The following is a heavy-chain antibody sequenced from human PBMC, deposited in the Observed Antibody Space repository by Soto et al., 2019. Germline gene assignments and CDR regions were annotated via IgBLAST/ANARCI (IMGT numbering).Heavy chain of an antibody. CDR1: GYTFTGYY. CDR2: INPNSGGT. V-gene: IGHV1-2*02. D-gene: IGHD3-3*01. CDR3: ARKSGPLRSFDP. Sequence: GASVKVSCKASGYTFTGYYMHCVRQAPGQGLEWMGWINPNSGGTNYAQKFQGRVTMTRDTSISTAYMELSRLRSDDTAVYYCARKSGPLRSFDPWGQGTLVTVSS. J-gene: IGHJ5*02.